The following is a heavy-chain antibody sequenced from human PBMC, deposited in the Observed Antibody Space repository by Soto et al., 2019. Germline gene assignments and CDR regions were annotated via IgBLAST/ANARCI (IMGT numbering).Heavy chain of an antibody. CDR3: WVSSKDY. Sequence: PGKGLEWVSGIGGSGGSTYYADSVKGRFTISRDNAKNSLYLQMNSLRAEDTARYYGWVSSKDYWGQGTLVTVSA. CDR2: IGGSGGST. D-gene: IGHD2-2*01. V-gene: IGHV3-23*01. J-gene: IGHJ4*02.